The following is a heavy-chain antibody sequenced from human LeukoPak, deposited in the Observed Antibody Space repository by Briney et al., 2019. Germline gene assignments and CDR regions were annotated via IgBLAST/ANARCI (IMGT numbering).Heavy chain of an antibody. CDR2: IWYDGNDN. CDR3: AKGNGGYYYYMDV. V-gene: IGHV3-33*06. CDR1: GFTFSSHG. J-gene: IGHJ6*03. Sequence: PGGSLRLSCAASGFTFSSHGMHWVRQAPGKGLEWVAVIWYDGNDNYYADSVKGRFTISRDNSKNTLFLQMNSLRAEDTAVYYCAKGNGGYYYYMDVWGKGTTVTVSS.